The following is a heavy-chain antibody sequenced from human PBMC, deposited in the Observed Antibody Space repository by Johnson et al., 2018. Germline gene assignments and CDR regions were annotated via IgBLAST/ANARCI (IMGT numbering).Heavy chain of an antibody. CDR3: AKDMGIVVVPEYSDAFDI. CDR2: INSDGSST. V-gene: IGHV3-74*01. Sequence: EVQLVESGGGVVQPGGSLRLSCAASGFTFSSYWMHWVRQAPGKGLVWVSRINSDGSSTSYADSVKGRFTISRDNAKNTLYLQMNSLRAEETAVYYCAKDMGIVVVPEYSDAFDIWGQGTMVTVSS. J-gene: IGHJ3*02. CDR1: GFTFSSYW. D-gene: IGHD3-22*01.